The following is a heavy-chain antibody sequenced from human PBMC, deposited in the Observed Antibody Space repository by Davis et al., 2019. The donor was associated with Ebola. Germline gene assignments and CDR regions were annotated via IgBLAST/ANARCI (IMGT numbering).Heavy chain of an antibody. J-gene: IGHJ3*02. CDR1: GFTFSTYS. CDR3: AKDTSNIWFDI. D-gene: IGHD1-26*01. CDR2: ISSSSSTI. Sequence: GGSLRLSCAVSGFTFSTYSMNWVRQAPGKGLEWVSYISSSSSTIYYADSVKGRFTISRDNSKNTLYLQMNGLRVEDTAIYYCAKDTSNIWFDIWGQGTNVTVSS. V-gene: IGHV3-48*01.